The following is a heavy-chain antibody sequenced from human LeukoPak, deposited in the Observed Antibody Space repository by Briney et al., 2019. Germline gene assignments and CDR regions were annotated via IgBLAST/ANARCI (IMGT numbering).Heavy chain of an antibody. V-gene: IGHV3-33*01. CDR2: IWYDGSNK. Sequence: PGGSLRLSCAASGFTFSSYGMHWVRQAPGKGLEWVAVIWYDGSNKYYADSVKGRFTISRDYSKNTLYLQMNSLRAEDTAVYYCARDPAFGGVISGYFDYWGQGTLVTVSS. CDR3: ARDPAFGGVISGYFDY. D-gene: IGHD3-16*02. CDR1: GFTFSSYG. J-gene: IGHJ4*02.